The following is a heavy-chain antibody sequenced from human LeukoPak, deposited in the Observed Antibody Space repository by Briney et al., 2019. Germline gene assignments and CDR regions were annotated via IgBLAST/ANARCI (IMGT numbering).Heavy chain of an antibody. Sequence: GASVKISCKASGFTLTSYYLFWVRLAPGQGLEWMGILNPKTGTTGYAQKFQGRVSMTRDTSTSTVYMELSSLRSEDSAIYYCVRDQRRIEVAGYYSDYWGQGTLVTVSA. CDR1: GFTLTSYY. CDR2: LNPKTGTT. V-gene: IGHV1-46*01. CDR3: VRDQRRIEVAGYYSDY. D-gene: IGHD6-19*01. J-gene: IGHJ4*02.